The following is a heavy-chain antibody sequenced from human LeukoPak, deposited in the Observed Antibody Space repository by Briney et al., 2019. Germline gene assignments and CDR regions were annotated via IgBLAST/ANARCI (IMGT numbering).Heavy chain of an antibody. J-gene: IGHJ3*02. V-gene: IGHV4-61*02. Sequence: PQTLSLTCTVSGGSISSGSYYWSWLRQPAGKGLEWIGRIYISGSTNYNPSLKSRVTISVDTAKTQFSLNLGSVTAADTAVYYCASEYYYDSGGYYLGLSFDIWGQGTLVTVSS. D-gene: IGHD3-22*01. CDR2: IYISGST. CDR3: ASEYYYDSGGYYLGLSFDI. CDR1: GGSISSGSYY.